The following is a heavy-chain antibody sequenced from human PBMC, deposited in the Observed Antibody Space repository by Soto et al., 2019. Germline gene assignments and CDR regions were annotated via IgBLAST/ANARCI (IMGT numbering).Heavy chain of an antibody. J-gene: IGHJ6*02. CDR1: GYSFTSYW. D-gene: IGHD3-10*01. CDR3: ARRGGSGTNSNPYNCGMDV. V-gene: IGHV5-51*01. CDR2: IYPGDSDT. Sequence: EVQLVQSGAEVKKPGESLKISCKGSGYSFTSYWIGWVRQMPGKGLEWMGIIYPGDSDTRYSPSFQGQITISADKSISTPYLQWSSLRASDSGMYYCARRGGSGTNSNPYNCGMDVWGQGTTVSVSS.